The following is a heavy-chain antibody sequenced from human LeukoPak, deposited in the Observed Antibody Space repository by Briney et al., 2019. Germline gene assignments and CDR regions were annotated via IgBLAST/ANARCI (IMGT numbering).Heavy chain of an antibody. J-gene: IGHJ3*02. CDR3: ARDSSGWSHDAFDI. CDR2: IWYDGSNK. V-gene: IGHV3-33*01. CDR1: GFTFNNYG. Sequence: GGSLILSCAASGFTFNNYGMHWVRQAPGKGLEWVAVIWYDGSNKYYADSVKGRFTISRDNSKNTLCLQMNSLRAEDTAVYYCARDSSGWSHDAFDIWGQGTMVTVSS. D-gene: IGHD6-19*01.